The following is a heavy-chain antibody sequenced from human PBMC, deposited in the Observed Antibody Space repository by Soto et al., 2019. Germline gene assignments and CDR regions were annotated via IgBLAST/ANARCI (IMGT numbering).Heavy chain of an antibody. Sequence: SETLSLTCAVYGGSFSGYYWSWIRQPPGKGLEWIGEINHSGSTNYNPYLKSRVTISVDTSKNQFSLKLSSVTAADTAVYYCARGIKRGAAQRKNWFDPWGQGTLVTVSS. J-gene: IGHJ5*02. CDR2: INHSGST. CDR3: ARGIKRGAAQRKNWFDP. D-gene: IGHD6-6*01. V-gene: IGHV4-34*01. CDR1: GGSFSGYY.